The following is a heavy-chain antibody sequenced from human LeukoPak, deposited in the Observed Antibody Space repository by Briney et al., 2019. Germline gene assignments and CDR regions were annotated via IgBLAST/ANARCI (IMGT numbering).Heavy chain of an antibody. J-gene: IGHJ4*02. CDR3: ARTRCNGCSCCDF. V-gene: IGHV1-18*01. D-gene: IGHD2-15*01. CDR2: IRTYNSDT. Sequence: ASVKVSCTASGYTFNSNGISWVRQAHGQGHEWVGWIRTYNSDTKYAEKLQGRATLTTDTSTTTAYMKRTSQTSDNTPLYYCARTRCNGCSCCDFGGQGPLVTVSS. CDR1: GYTFNSNG.